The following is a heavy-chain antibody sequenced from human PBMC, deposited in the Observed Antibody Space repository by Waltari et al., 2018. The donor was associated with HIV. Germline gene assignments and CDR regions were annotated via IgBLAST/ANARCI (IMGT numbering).Heavy chain of an antibody. V-gene: IGHV4-39*07. J-gene: IGHJ3*02. Sequence: GSISSSSYYWGWIRQPPGKGLEWIGSIYYSGSTYYNPSLKSRVTISVDTSKNQFSLKLSSVTAADTAVYYCARDTVTYDAFDIWGQGTMVTVSS. CDR2: IYYSGST. CDR1: GSISSSSYY. CDR3: ARDTVTYDAFDI. D-gene: IGHD4-17*01.